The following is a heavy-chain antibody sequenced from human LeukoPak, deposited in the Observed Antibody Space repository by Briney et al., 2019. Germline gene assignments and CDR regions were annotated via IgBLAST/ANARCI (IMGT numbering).Heavy chain of an antibody. CDR2: ISLRGADT. D-gene: IGHD2-21*02. J-gene: IGHJ4*02. CDR1: GFTFSSNA. V-gene: IGHV3-23*01. CDR3: ARRGCYGGNCYPCDY. Sequence: GGSLRLSCSASGFTFSSNARSWVRQAPGKGLEWVSSISLRGADTNYADSVKGRFTISRDDSKNALYLQMSSLRAEDTAVYFCARRGCYGGNCYPCDYWGQGTLVTVSS.